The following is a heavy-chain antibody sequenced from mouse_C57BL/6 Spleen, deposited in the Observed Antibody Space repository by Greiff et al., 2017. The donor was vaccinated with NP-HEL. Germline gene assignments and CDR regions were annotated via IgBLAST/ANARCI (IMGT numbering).Heavy chain of an antibody. J-gene: IGHJ4*01. CDR3: ARGDDYDGVDY. V-gene: IGHV7-1*01. Sequence: EVKLVESGGGLVQSGRSLRLSCATSGFTFSDFYMEWVRQAPGKGLEWIAASRNKANDYTTEYSASVKGRFIVSRDTSQSILYLQMNALRAEDTAIYYCARGDDYDGVDYWGQGTSVTVSS. D-gene: IGHD2-4*01. CDR2: SRNKANDYTT. CDR1: GFTFSDFY.